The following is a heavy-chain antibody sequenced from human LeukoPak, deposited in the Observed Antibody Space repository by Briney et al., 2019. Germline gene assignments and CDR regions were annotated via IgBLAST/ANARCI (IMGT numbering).Heavy chain of an antibody. CDR1: GFTFDDYA. J-gene: IGHJ4*02. CDR3: AKDRAYSGSYLDY. Sequence: GGSLRLSCAGSGFTFDDYAMHWVRQAPGKGPEWVSGISWNSGSIGYADSVKGRFTISRDNAKNSLYLQMNSLRAEDTALYYCAKDRAYSGSYLDYWGQGTLVTVSS. CDR2: ISWNSGSI. V-gene: IGHV3-9*01. D-gene: IGHD1-26*01.